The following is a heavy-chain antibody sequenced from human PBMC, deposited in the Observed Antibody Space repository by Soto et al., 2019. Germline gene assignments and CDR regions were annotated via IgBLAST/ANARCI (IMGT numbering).Heavy chain of an antibody. CDR1: GFTLGTYG. D-gene: IGHD3-22*01. J-gene: IGHJ3*02. CDR2: ISNDGGDK. V-gene: IGHV3-30*18. CDR3: AKEFFDSSGFYPSLDALDI. Sequence: QVQLAESGGGVVQPGRSLTITCAASGFTLGTYGMHWVRQAPGKGLEWLAVISNDGGDKYYADSVMGRFNISRDKSKTTMFLKMNSLRAEDTAVYFCAKEFFDSSGFYPSLDALDIWGQGTVVTVSS.